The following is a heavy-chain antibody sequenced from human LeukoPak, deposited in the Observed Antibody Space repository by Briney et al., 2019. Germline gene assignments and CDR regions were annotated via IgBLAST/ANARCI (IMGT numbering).Heavy chain of an antibody. Sequence: GGSLRLSCAASGFTFSSYSMNWVRQAPGKGLEWVSSISSSSSYIYYADSVKGRFTISRDNAKNSLYLQMNSLRAEDTAVYYCARAHIALALLDAFDIWGQGTMVTVSS. V-gene: IGHV3-21*01. CDR2: ISSSSSYI. J-gene: IGHJ3*02. CDR1: GFTFSSYS. D-gene: IGHD6-19*01. CDR3: ARAHIALALLDAFDI.